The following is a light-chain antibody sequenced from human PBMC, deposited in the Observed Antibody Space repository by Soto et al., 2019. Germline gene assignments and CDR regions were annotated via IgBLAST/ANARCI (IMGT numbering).Light chain of an antibody. CDR2: GAS. J-gene: IGKJ5*01. V-gene: IGKV3-15*01. Sequence: EIVLTQSPGTLSLSPGERATLSCRASQSVTSTSLAWYQQKPGQAPRLLMYGASTRATGIPARFSGSGSGTEFTLTISSLQSEDFAVYYCQQYNNWPLTFGQGTRLEIK. CDR3: QQYNNWPLT. CDR1: QSVTST.